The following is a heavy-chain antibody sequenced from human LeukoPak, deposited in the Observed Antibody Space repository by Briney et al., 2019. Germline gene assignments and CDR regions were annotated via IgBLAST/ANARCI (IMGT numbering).Heavy chain of an antibody. CDR2: ISSTTGRII. V-gene: IGHV3-11*04. Sequence: GGSLRLSCASSGFTFSDYYMTWIRQAPGKGLEWLSYISSTTGRIIYYADSVKGRFTISRDNTKNSLFLQMVGLRVEDTAVYYCARYYSDAFDVWGQGTVVTVSS. CDR1: GFTFSDYY. CDR3: ARYYSDAFDV. J-gene: IGHJ3*01. D-gene: IGHD3-10*01.